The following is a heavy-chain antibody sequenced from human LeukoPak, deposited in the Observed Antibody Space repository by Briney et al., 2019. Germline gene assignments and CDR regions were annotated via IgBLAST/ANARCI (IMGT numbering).Heavy chain of an antibody. CDR3: AKDLYTVTTYNWFDP. V-gene: IGHV3-30*18. D-gene: IGHD4-17*01. J-gene: IGHJ5*02. CDR2: ISYDGSNK. CDR1: GFTFSSYG. Sequence: GRSLRLSCAASGFTFSSYGMHWVRQAPGKGLEWVAVISYDGSNKYYADSVKGRFTISRDNSKNTLYVQMNSLRAEDTAVYYCAKDLYTVTTYNWFDPWGQGTLVTVSS.